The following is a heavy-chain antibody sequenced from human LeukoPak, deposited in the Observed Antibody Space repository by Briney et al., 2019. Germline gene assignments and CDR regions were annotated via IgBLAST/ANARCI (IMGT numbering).Heavy chain of an antibody. D-gene: IGHD2-15*01. CDR2: ISYDGSNK. V-gene: IGHV3-30-3*01. CDR1: GFTFSSYA. Sequence: GGSLRLSCAASGFTFSSYAMHWVRQAPGKGLEWEAVISYDGSNKYYADSVKGRFTISRDNSKNTLYLQMNSLRAEDTAVYYCARTNIVVVVAATTELDYWGQGTLVTVSS. J-gene: IGHJ4*02. CDR3: ARTNIVVVVAATTELDY.